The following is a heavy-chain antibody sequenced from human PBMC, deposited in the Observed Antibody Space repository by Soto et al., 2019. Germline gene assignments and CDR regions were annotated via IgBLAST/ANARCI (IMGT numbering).Heavy chain of an antibody. V-gene: IGHV5-51*01. CDR2: IYPGDSDT. Sequence: PGESLKISRKGSGYSFTSYWIGWVRQMPGKGLEWMGIIYPGDSDTRYSPSFQGQVTISADKSISTAYLQWSSLKASDTAMYYCARPGIAAAGTPYWDGMDVWGQGTTVTVSS. CDR3: ARPGIAAAGTPYWDGMDV. CDR1: GYSFTSYW. J-gene: IGHJ6*02. D-gene: IGHD6-13*01.